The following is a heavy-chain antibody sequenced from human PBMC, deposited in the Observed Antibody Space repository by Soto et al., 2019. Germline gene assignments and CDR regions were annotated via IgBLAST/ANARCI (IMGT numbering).Heavy chain of an antibody. J-gene: IGHJ6*02. D-gene: IGHD2-15*01. CDR2: IYYSGST. CDR3: ARGMDCSGGSCYSFYSMYYYGMDV. Sequence: QVQLQESGPGLVKPTQTLSLTCTVSGGSISSGGYYWSWIRQHPGKGLEWIGYIYYSGSTYYNPSIKSRVTISVDTSKNQFSLKLSSVTAADTAVYYCARGMDCSGGSCYSFYSMYYYGMDVWGQGTTVTVSS. CDR1: GGSISSGGYY. V-gene: IGHV4-31*03.